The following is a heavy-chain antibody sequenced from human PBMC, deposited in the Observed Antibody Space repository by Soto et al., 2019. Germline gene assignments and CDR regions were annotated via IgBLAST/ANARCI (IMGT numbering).Heavy chain of an antibody. V-gene: IGHV4-59*08. CDR2: IYYSGST. CDR3: SRLLGQYCSSTSCYVDYFDY. J-gene: IGHJ4*02. CDR1: GGSISSYY. Sequence: SETLSLTCTFSGGSISSYYWSWIRQPPGKGLEWIGYIYYSGSTNYNPSLKSRVTISVDTSKNQFSLKLSSVTAADTAVYYCSRLLGQYCSSTSCYVDYFDYWGQGTLVTVSS. D-gene: IGHD2-2*01.